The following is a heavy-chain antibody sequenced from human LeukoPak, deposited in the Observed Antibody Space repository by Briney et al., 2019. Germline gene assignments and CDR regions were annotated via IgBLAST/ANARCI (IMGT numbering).Heavy chain of an antibody. CDR1: GYTFTSYG. V-gene: IGHV1-18*04. D-gene: IGHD5-12*01. CDR2: ISGYNGKT. CDR3: ARDYGEGRLASIPLAY. Sequence: ASVRVSCKASGYTFTSYGITWVPQAPGQGLEWMAWISGYNGKTNYAQNLQGRVTMTTDTSTSTTYMDLRSLRSDDTAVYYCARDYGEGRLASIPLAYWGQGTLVTVSS. J-gene: IGHJ4*02.